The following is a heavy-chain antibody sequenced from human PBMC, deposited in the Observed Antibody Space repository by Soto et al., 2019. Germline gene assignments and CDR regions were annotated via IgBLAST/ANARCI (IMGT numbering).Heavy chain of an antibody. CDR2: ITAYGDST. CDR3: AKDPLWYDSDWYPPPGFDP. CDR1: GFTFSNYA. D-gene: IGHD6-19*01. Sequence: EVQLLESGGGFVQPGGSLRLSCAASGFTFSNYAMSWVRQAPGKGLEWVSAITAYGDSTHYADSVEGRFTISRDSPKNTLYLQRDSLRAEDTAVYYCAKDPLWYDSDWYPPPGFDPWGQGTLVTVSS. J-gene: IGHJ5*02. V-gene: IGHV3-23*01.